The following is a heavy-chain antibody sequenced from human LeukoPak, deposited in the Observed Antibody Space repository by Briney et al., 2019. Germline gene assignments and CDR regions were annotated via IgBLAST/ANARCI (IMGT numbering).Heavy chain of an antibody. Sequence: SETLSLTCTVSGGSISRYYWSWIRRPPGEGLEWIGYIDDSGNTNYNPSLKSQVTISVDKSKNQFSLKLSFVTAADTAMYYCARSDYHNSGSHTVFDAFDIWGQGTRVTVSS. CDR1: GGSISRYY. CDR2: IDDSGNT. V-gene: IGHV4-59*01. CDR3: ARSDYHNSGSHTVFDAFDI. D-gene: IGHD3-10*01. J-gene: IGHJ3*02.